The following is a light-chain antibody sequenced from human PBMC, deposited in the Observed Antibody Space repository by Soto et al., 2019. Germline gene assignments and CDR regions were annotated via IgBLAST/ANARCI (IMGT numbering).Light chain of an antibody. V-gene: IGKV3-15*01. CDR1: QSVSSN. Sequence: EIVMTQSPATLSVSPGERATLSCRASQSVSSNLAWYQQKPGQAPRLLIYCASTMATGIPAKFRGSGSGTEFTLTISSLQSEDFAVHYSQQYNNWQYTFGQGTKLEIK. J-gene: IGKJ2*01. CDR2: CAS. CDR3: QQYNNWQYT.